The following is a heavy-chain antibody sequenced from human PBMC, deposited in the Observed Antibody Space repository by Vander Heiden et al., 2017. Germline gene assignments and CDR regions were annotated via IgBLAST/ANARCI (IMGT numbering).Heavy chain of an antibody. D-gene: IGHD3-10*01. CDR1: GFTFSSYA. CDR3: AKDLRVRGVIITHDAFDI. J-gene: IGHJ3*02. CDR2: ISGSGGST. V-gene: IGHV3-23*01. Sequence: EVQLLESGGGLVQPGGSLRLSCAASGFTFSSYAMSGVRQAPGKGLEWVSAISGSGGSTYYADSVKGRFTISRDNSKNTLYLQMNSLRAEDTAVYYCAKDLRVRGVIITHDAFDIWGQGTMVTVSS.